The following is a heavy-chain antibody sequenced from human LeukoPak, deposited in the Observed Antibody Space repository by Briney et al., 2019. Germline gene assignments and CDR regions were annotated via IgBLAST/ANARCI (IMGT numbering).Heavy chain of an antibody. CDR2: IYYSGST. Sequence: SETLFLTCTVSGGSISSYYWSWIRQPPGKGLEWIGYIYYSGSTNYNPSLKSRVTISVDTSKSQFSLKLSSVTAADTAVYYCARGYCSGGSCYLDYWGQGTLVTVSS. CDR3: ARGYCSGGSCYLDY. J-gene: IGHJ4*02. CDR1: GGSISSYY. D-gene: IGHD2-15*01. V-gene: IGHV4-59*01.